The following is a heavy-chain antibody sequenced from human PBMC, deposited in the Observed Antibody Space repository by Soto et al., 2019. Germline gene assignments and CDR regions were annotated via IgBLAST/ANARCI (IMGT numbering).Heavy chain of an antibody. J-gene: IGHJ4*02. Sequence: ASVKVSCKASGYTFTGHYMHWVRQAPGQGLEWMGWINPNSGGTNYAQKFQGWVTMTRDTSISTAYMELSRLRSDDTAVYYRARDRFYFDYWGQGTLVTVSS. CDR2: INPNSGGT. CDR1: GYTFTGHY. CDR3: ARDRFYFDY. V-gene: IGHV1-2*04.